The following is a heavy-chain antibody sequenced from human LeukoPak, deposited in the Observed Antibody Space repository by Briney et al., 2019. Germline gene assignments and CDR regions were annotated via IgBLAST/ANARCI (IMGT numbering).Heavy chain of an antibody. J-gene: IGHJ5*02. CDR2: IIPIFGTA. CDR3: AREAYSSSSEGGDL. V-gene: IGHV1-69*05. Sequence: ASVKVSCKASGGTFSSYAISWVRQAPGQGLEWMGGIIPIFGTANYAQKFQGRVTITTDESTSTAYMELSSLRSEDTAVYYCAREAYSSSSEGGDLWGQGTLVTVSS. D-gene: IGHD6-6*01. CDR1: GGTFSSYA.